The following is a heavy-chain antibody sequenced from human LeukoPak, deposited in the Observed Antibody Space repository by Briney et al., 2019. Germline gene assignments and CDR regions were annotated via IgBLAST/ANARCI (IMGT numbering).Heavy chain of an antibody. Sequence: PGGSLRLSCAASGFTFSSYTMNWVRQAPGKGLELVSSITSSSSYIYYADSVKGRFTISRDNAKNSLYLQMNSLRAEDTAVYYCARHVVAVGFDYWGQGTLVTVSS. V-gene: IGHV3-21*01. CDR3: ARHVVAVGFDY. J-gene: IGHJ4*02. CDR2: ITSSSSYI. CDR1: GFTFSSYT. D-gene: IGHD3-22*01.